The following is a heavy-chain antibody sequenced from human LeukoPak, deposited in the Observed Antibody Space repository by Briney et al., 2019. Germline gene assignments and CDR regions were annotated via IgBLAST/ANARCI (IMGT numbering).Heavy chain of an antibody. J-gene: IGHJ5*02. CDR1: RFTFSSYS. Sequence: GGSLRLSCAPSRFTFSSYSMNWVRQAPGKGLEWVSSISSSGSYIYYADSVKGRFTISRHNAKNSLYLQMNSLRAEDTAVYYCARASGYYDSSGYRLSNWFDPWGQGTLVTVSS. CDR3: ARASGYYDSSGYRLSNWFDP. V-gene: IGHV3-21*01. D-gene: IGHD3-22*01. CDR2: ISSSGSYI.